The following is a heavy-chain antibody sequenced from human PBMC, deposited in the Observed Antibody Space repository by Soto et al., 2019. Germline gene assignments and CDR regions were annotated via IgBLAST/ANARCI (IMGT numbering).Heavy chain of an antibody. D-gene: IGHD3-3*01. CDR3: ARGQRFSDWFDP. V-gene: IGHV4-4*07. CDR2: IYSSGNT. J-gene: IGHJ5*02. Sequence: QVHLQESGPGLVKPSETLSLTCSVSGGTISGCYWTWIRQRAGQGLGWVGRIYSSGNTKYNPSLQSRVTMSLDTSNNQFSLRLPSVTAADTAVYYWARGQRFSDWFDPWGQGTLVPVSS. CDR1: GGTISGCY.